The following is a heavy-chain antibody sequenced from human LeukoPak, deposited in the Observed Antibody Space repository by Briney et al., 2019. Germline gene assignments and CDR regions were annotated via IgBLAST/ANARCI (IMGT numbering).Heavy chain of an antibody. Sequence: SQTLSLTCGVSGGSISSGGFSWSWIRQPPGKGLEWIGYIYHSGSTYYKPSLKSRVTISIDRSKNYSSLNLSSVTAADTAVYYCARDSGWFDPWGQGTLVTVSS. CDR1: GGSISSGGFS. J-gene: IGHJ5*02. V-gene: IGHV4-30-2*01. D-gene: IGHD3-10*01. CDR2: IYHSGST. CDR3: ARDSGWFDP.